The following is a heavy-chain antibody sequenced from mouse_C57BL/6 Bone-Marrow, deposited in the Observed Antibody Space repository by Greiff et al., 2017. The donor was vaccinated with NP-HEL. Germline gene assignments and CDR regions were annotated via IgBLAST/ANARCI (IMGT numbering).Heavy chain of an antibody. J-gene: IGHJ2*01. CDR2: IYPRSGNT. Sequence: QVQLKESGAELARPGASVKLSCKASGYTFTSYGISWVKQRTGQGLEWIGEIYPRSGNTYYNEKFKGKATLTADKSSSTAYMELRSLTSEDSAVYFCARHYYGSSRGYYFDYWGQGTTLTVSS. CDR1: GYTFTSYG. D-gene: IGHD1-1*01. CDR3: ARHYYGSSRGYYFDY. V-gene: IGHV1-81*01.